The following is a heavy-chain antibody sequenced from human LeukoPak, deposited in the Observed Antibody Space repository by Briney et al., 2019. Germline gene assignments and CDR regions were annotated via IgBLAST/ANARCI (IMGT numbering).Heavy chain of an antibody. CDR1: GGTFSSYT. CDR3: ASPRQNYYDSAGSFDI. D-gene: IGHD3-22*01. Sequence: ASVKVSCKASGGTFSSYTINWVRQAPGQGLEWMGRIIPTLDMTNYAQKFQGRVTITADKSTSTAYMELSSLRSEDTAVYFCASPRQNYYDSAGSFDIWSQGTMVTVSS. J-gene: IGHJ3*02. V-gene: IGHV1-69*02. CDR2: IIPTLDMT.